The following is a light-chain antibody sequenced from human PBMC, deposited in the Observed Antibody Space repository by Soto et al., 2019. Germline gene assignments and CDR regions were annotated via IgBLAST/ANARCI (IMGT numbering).Light chain of an antibody. CDR1: SSNIGGNT. CDR3: AAWDDSLNGWV. Sequence: QSVLTQPPSASGTPGQRVTISCSGSSSNIGGNTVNWFQQLPGLAPKLLIYRNNQGPSGVPDRFSGSKSGTSASLAIGGLQSEDEADYYCAAWDDSLNGWVFGGGTKLTVL. J-gene: IGLJ3*02. V-gene: IGLV1-44*01. CDR2: RNN.